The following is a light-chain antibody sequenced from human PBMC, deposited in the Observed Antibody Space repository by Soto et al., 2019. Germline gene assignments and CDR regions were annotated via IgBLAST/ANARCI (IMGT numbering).Light chain of an antibody. J-gene: IGLJ1*01. V-gene: IGLV2-14*03. CDR2: EVR. CDR3: SSYTTSSTRV. CDR1: SSDVGAYDF. Sequence: QSVLTQPASVSGSPGQSITISCTGTSSDVGAYDFVSWYQQHPDKAPKLMIYEVRNRPSGVSNRFSGSKSVNTATLTISGLQAADEADYYCSSYTTSSTRVFGTGTRSPS.